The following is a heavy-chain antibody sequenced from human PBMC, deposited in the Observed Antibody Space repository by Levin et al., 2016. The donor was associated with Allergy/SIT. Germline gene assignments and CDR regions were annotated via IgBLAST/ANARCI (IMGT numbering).Heavy chain of an antibody. J-gene: IGHJ6*02. V-gene: IGHV3-33*01. Sequence: GESLKISCAASGFTFSSYGMHWVRQAPGKGLEWVAVIWYDGSNKYYADSVKGRFTISRDNSKNTLYLQMNSLRAEDTAVYYCAREFLQNGMDVWGQGPRSPSP. CDR1: GFTFSSYG. D-gene: IGHD2/OR15-2a*01. CDR3: AREFLQNGMDV. CDR2: IWYDGSNK.